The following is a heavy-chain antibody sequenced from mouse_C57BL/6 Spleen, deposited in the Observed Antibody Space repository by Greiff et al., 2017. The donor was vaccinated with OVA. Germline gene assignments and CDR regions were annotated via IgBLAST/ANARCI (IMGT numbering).Heavy chain of an antibody. Sequence: VQLKESGAELARPGASVKLSCKASGYTFTSYGISWVKQRTGQGLEWIGEIYPRSGNTYYNEKFKGKATLTADKSSSTAYMELRSLTSEDSAVYFCARDGGNYRDFDYWGQGTTLTVSS. D-gene: IGHD2-1*01. V-gene: IGHV1-81*01. CDR3: ARDGGNYRDFDY. J-gene: IGHJ2*01. CDR2: IYPRSGNT. CDR1: GYTFTSYG.